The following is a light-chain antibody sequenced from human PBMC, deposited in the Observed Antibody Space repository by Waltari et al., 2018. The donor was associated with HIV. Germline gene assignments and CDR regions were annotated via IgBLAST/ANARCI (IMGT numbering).Light chain of an antibody. CDR2: EVT. CDR3: ASYAGRNNQVI. J-gene: IGLJ2*01. V-gene: IGLV2-8*01. Sequence: QSALTQPPSASGSPGQSVTVSCSGTSSDIGGYDYVSWYQSHPGRAPQLILYEVTKRPSGVPARLSGSKTGNTASLSVSGVKADDEAYYYCASYAGRNNQVIFGGGPKLTVL. CDR1: SSDIGGYDY.